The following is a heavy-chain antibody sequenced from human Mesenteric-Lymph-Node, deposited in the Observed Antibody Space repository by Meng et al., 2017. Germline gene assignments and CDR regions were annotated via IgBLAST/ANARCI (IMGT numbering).Heavy chain of an antibody. D-gene: IGHD5-12*01. J-gene: IGHJ4*02. CDR1: GYPFSSYG. Sequence: QVHLLQSGCGVREPGASVKVSCKASGYPFSSYGISWLRQAPGQGLEWMGWISAYNGNTNYAQKLQGRVTMTTDTSTSTAYMELRSLRSDDTAVYYCARDSPIVATIDFDYWGQGTLVTVSS. CDR3: ARDSPIVATIDFDY. V-gene: IGHV1-18*01. CDR2: ISAYNGNT.